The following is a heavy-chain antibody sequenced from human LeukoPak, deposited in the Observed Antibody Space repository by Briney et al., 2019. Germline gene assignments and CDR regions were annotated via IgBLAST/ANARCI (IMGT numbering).Heavy chain of an antibody. Sequence: SETLSLTCTVSGGSISSGDYYWSWIRQPPGKGLEWIGYIYYSGSTYYNPSLRSRVTISVDTSKNQFSLKLSSVTAADTAVYYCARGVAAAGTWWFDPWGQGTLFTVSS. CDR3: ARGVAAAGTWWFDP. CDR1: GGSISSGDYY. D-gene: IGHD6-13*01. V-gene: IGHV4-30-4*01. J-gene: IGHJ5*02. CDR2: IYYSGST.